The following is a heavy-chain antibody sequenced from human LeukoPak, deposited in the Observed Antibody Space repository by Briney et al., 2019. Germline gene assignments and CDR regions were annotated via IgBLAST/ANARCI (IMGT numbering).Heavy chain of an antibody. CDR2: ITSTNGYI. CDR3: ARDVFVP. D-gene: IGHD3-3*01. V-gene: IGHV3-21*01. CDR1: GFTFNTYT. J-gene: IGHJ5*02. Sequence: PGGSLRLSCAASGFTFNTYTMNWVRQAPGKGLEWVSSITSTNGYIYYADSVKGRFTISRDNAKNSLYLQMDSLTAEDTAVYYCARDVFVPWGQGTRVTVSS.